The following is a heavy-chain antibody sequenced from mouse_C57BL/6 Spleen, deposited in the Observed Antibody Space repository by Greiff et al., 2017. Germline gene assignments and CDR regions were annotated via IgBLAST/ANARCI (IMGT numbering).Heavy chain of an antibody. CDR2: IYPGSGST. J-gene: IGHJ3*01. D-gene: IGHD2-5*01. CDR3: ASYDSNPGWFAY. Sequence: QVQLQQPGAELVKPGASVKMSCKASGYTFTSYWITWVKQRPGQGLEWIGDIYPGSGSTNYNEKFKSKATLTVDTSSSTAYMQLSSLTSEDSAVYYCASYDSNPGWFAYWGQGTLVTVSA. CDR1: GYTFTSYW. V-gene: IGHV1-55*01.